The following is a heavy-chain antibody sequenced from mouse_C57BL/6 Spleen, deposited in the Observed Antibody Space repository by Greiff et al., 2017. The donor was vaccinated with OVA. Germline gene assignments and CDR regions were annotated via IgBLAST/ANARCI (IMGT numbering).Heavy chain of an antibody. CDR3: AREGYSNFYFDY. J-gene: IGHJ2*01. D-gene: IGHD2-5*01. Sequence: VKLMESGAELVKPGASVKISCKASGYAFSSYWMNWVKQRPGKGLEWIGQIYPGDGDTNYNGKFKGKATLTADKSSSTAYMQLSSLTSEDSAVYFCAREGYSNFYFDYWGQGTTLTVSS. CDR2: IYPGDGDT. CDR1: GYAFSSYW. V-gene: IGHV1-80*01.